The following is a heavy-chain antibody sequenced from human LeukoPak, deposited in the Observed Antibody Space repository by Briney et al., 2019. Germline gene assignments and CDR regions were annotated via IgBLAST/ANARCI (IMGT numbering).Heavy chain of an antibody. V-gene: IGHV3-9*01. D-gene: IGHD6-13*01. CDR2: ISWNSGSI. Sequence: PGRSLRLSCAASGFTFDDCAMHWVRQAPGKGLEWVSGISWNSGSIGYADSVKGRFTISRDNAKNSLYLQMNSLRAEDTALYYCAKGVAAGYYYYMDVWGKGTTVTVSS. CDR1: GFTFDDCA. CDR3: AKGVAAGYYYYMDV. J-gene: IGHJ6*03.